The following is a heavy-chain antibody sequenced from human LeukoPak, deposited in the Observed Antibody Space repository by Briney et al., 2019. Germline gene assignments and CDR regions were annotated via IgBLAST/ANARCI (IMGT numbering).Heavy chain of an antibody. D-gene: IGHD4-17*01. CDR2: ISGSGDNR. CDR1: GFTFSSHA. Sequence: PGGSLRLSCAASGFTFSSHAMSWVRQAPGKGLEWVSSISGSGDNRNYADSVKGRFTISRDNSKSTLYLEMNSLRSEDTAVYYCARGFEDYGDYGWDYWGQGTLVTVSS. J-gene: IGHJ4*02. CDR3: ARGFEDYGDYGWDY. V-gene: IGHV3-23*01.